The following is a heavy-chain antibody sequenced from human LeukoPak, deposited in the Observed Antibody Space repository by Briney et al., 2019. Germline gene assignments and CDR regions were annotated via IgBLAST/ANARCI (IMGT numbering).Heavy chain of an antibody. J-gene: IGHJ4*02. V-gene: IGHV3-23*01. Sequence: GGSLRLSCAASGFIFDSYAMNWVRQAPGKGLEWVSGINTDGGATYYADSVKGRFTISSDNSKNTLYLQVGSLRAEDTAVYYCGKDRGADGELPYYFDCWGQGTLVTVSS. CDR2: INTDGGAT. CDR3: GKDRGADGELPYYFDC. D-gene: IGHD2-21*01. CDR1: GFIFDSYA.